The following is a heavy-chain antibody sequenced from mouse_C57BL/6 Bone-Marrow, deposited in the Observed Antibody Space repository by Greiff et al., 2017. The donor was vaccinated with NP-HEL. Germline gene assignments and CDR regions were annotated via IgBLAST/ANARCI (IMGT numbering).Heavy chain of an antibody. Sequence: EVQLQQSGPELVKPGASVKISCKASGYTFTDYYMNWVKQSHGKSLEWIGDINPNNGGTSYNQKFKGKATLTVDKSSSTAYMELRSLTSEDSAVYYCARRGLFITTVFDYWGQGTTLTVSS. J-gene: IGHJ2*01. D-gene: IGHD1-2*01. V-gene: IGHV1-26*01. CDR2: INPNNGGT. CDR3: ARRGLFITTVFDY. CDR1: GYTFTDYY.